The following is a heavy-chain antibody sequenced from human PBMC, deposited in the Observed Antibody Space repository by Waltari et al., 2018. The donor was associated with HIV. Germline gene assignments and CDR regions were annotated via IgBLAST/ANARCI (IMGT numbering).Heavy chain of an antibody. CDR3: AKTVPTVTSIFEGFDV. Sequence: QLLESGGGLVKPGGSLILSCLASGLRFNNFALTWVRQVQGEGLEWHSSISGSGGNKYYADAVKGRISISRENSQNTVYLQINSLRVDDTATYYCAKTVPTVTSIFEGFDVWGQGAMVIVSS. J-gene: IGHJ3*01. D-gene: IGHD4-17*01. CDR1: GLRFNNFA. V-gene: IGHV3-23*01. CDR2: ISGSGGNK.